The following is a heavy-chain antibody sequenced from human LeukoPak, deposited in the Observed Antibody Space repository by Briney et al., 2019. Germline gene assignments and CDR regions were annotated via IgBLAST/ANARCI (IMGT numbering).Heavy chain of an antibody. J-gene: IGHJ6*03. CDR1: GFTFSDYY. V-gene: IGHV3-11*04. CDR2: ISSSGSTI. Sequence: PGGSLRLSCAASGFTFSDYYMNWVRQAPGKGLEWVSYISSSGSTIYYADSVKGRFTISRDNAKNSLYLQMNSLRAEDTAVYYCARDPDLDYYYYYMDVWGKGTTVTISS. CDR3: ARDPDLDYYYYYMDV.